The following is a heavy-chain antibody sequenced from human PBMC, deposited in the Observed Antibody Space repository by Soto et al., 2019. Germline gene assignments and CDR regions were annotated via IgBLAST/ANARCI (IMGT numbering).Heavy chain of an antibody. J-gene: IGHJ4*02. V-gene: IGHV3-30-3*01. CDR2: ISSNGHTT. D-gene: IGHD6-13*01. CDR1: GFPFSSYT. Sequence: GGSLRLSCAASGFPFSSYTIRWVRQAPGKGLEWVAVISSNGHTTFYADSVKGRFTISRDNSKNTLYLQMDSLRADDTAVFYCARENIAAAYFDYWGQGTLVTVSS. CDR3: ARENIAAAYFDY.